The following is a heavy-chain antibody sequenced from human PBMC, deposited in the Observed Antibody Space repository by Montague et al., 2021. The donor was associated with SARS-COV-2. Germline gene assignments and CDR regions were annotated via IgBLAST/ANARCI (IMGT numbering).Heavy chain of an antibody. CDR2: ISSSSSYI. V-gene: IGHV3-21*01. CDR1: GFTSSSYS. CDR3: ARDPGESYFDY. D-gene: IGHD3-10*01. Sequence: SLRLSCAVSGFTSSSYSMNWVRQAPGKGLEWVSSISSSSSYIYYADSVKGRFTISRDNAKNSLYLQMNSLRAEDTAVYYCARDPGESYFDYWGQGTLVTVSS. J-gene: IGHJ4*02.